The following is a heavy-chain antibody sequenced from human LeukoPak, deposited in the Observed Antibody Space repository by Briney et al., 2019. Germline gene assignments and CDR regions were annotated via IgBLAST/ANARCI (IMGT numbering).Heavy chain of an antibody. CDR3: ALLIVCNSLDCFLDY. V-gene: IGHV5-51*01. Sequence: GESLHISCQASGSIFQTFRCVWARHLPGKGLEWMGIIYGGDSDTRYSPSFQGQVTISADKTISTAYLQWSSLKASDGAMYSCALLIVCNSLDCFLDYWGQGTLVTVSS. CDR2: IYGGDSDT. J-gene: IGHJ4*02. D-gene: IGHD3/OR15-3a*01. CDR1: GSIFQTFR.